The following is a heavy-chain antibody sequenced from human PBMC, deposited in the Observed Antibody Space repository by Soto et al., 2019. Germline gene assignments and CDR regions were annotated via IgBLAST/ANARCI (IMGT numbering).Heavy chain of an antibody. D-gene: IGHD3-9*01. CDR2: ISAYNGNS. CDR1: GYTFTSYG. CDR3: ARWEADYDILTGYLYQ. Sequence: ASVKVSCKASGYTFTSYGISWVRQAPGQGLEWMGWISAYNGNSNYAQKLQGRVTMTTDTSTSTAYMELRSLRSDDTVVYFCARWEADYDILTGYLYQWGQGTLVTVSS. V-gene: IGHV1-18*01. J-gene: IGHJ4*02.